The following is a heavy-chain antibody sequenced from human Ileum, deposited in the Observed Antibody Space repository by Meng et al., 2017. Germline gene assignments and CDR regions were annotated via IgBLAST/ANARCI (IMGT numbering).Heavy chain of an antibody. CDR3: ARERGGYSGYDYYFDY. CDR1: GGTFSSYA. Sequence: SVKVSCKASGGTFSSYAISWVRQAPGQGLEWMGGIIPIFGTANYAQKFQGRVTITADESTSTAYMELSSLRSEDTAVYYCARERGGYSGYDYYFDYWGQGNLVTVSS. V-gene: IGHV1-69*13. J-gene: IGHJ4*02. D-gene: IGHD5-12*01. CDR2: IIPIFGTA.